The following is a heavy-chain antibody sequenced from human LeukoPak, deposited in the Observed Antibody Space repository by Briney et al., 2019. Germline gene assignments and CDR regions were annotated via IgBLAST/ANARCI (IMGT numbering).Heavy chain of an antibody. V-gene: IGHV1-46*01. CDR1: GYTFTSYY. Sequence: ASVKVSCKASGYTFTSYYMHWVRQAPGQGLEWMGIINPSGGSTSYAQKFQGRVTMTRDTSTSTVHMELSSLRSEDTAVYYCARAVGIAAAGNDGMDVWGQGTTVTVSS. CDR3: ARAVGIAAAGNDGMDV. CDR2: INPSGGST. D-gene: IGHD6-13*01. J-gene: IGHJ6*02.